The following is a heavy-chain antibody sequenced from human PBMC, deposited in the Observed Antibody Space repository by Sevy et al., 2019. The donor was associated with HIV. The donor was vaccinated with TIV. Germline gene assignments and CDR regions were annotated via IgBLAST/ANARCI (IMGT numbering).Heavy chain of an antibody. Sequence: GGSLRLSCAASGFTVSSNYMSWVRQAPGKGLEWVSVIYSGGSTYYADSVKGRFTISRGNSKNTLYLQMNSLRAEDMAVYYCASGYYYDSSGPPAAAFDIWGQGTMVTVSS. CDR3: ASGYYYDSSGPPAAAFDI. V-gene: IGHV3-53*01. J-gene: IGHJ3*02. CDR1: GFTVSSNY. CDR2: IYSGGST. D-gene: IGHD3-22*01.